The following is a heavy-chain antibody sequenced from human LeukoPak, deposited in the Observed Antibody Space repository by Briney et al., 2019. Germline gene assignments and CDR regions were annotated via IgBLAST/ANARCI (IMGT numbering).Heavy chain of an antibody. V-gene: IGHV4-34*01. CDR3: ARVDSGGYLDFDS. Sequence: SETLSLTCTVYGGSFSGYYWNWIRQPPGKGLEWIGEINHSGSTNYNPSLKSRVTISIDTSKKQFPLKLSSVTAADTAVYYCARVDSGGYLDFDSWGQGTLVTVSS. D-gene: IGHD3-22*01. J-gene: IGHJ4*02. CDR2: INHSGST. CDR1: GGSFSGYY.